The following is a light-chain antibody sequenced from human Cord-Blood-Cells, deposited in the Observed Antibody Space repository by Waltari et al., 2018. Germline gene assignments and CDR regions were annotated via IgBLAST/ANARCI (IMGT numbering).Light chain of an antibody. CDR3: CSYAGSSTWV. CDR1: SSDVVSYNL. J-gene: IGLJ3*02. Sequence: QSALTQPAPVSGSPGQSITISCTGTSSDVVSYNLVSWYQQHPVKAPKLMIYEGSKRPSGVSNRFSGSKSGNTASLTISGLQAEDEADYYCCSYAGSSTWVFGGGTKLTVL. CDR2: EGS. V-gene: IGLV2-23*01.